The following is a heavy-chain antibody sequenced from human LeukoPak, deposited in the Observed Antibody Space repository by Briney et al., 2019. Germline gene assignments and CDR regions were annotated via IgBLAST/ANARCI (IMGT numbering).Heavy chain of an antibody. D-gene: IGHD1-1*01. J-gene: IGHJ3*02. Sequence: GGSLRLSCAASGFTFSDYYMSWIRQAPGKGLEWVSYISSSGSTVYYADSVKGRFTISRDNAKNSLYLQMNSLRAEDTAVYYCARHHENEDAFDIWGQGTMVTVSS. CDR3: ARHHENEDAFDI. V-gene: IGHV3-11*01. CDR1: GFTFSDYY. CDR2: ISSSGSTV.